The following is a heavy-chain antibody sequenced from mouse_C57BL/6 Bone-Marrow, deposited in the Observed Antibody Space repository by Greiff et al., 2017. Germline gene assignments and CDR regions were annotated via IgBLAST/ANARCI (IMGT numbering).Heavy chain of an antibody. J-gene: IGHJ1*03. CDR3: ARWSDYGYDGPCWYFDV. V-gene: IGHV1-69*01. Sequence: QVQLKQPGAELVMPGASVKLSCKASGYTFTSYWMHWVKQRPGQGLEWIGEIDPSDSYTNYNQKFKGKSTLTVDKSSSTAYMQLSSLTSEDSAVYYCARWSDYGYDGPCWYFDVWGTGTTVTVSS. D-gene: IGHD2-2*01. CDR1: GYTFTSYW. CDR2: IDPSDSYT.